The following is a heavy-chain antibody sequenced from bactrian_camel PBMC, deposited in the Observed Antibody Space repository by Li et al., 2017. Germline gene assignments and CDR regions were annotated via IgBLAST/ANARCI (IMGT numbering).Heavy chain of an antibody. V-gene: IGHV3S53*01. CDR1: LDLFSSYS. CDR2: IDGDGNT. J-gene: IGHJ4*01. Sequence: HVQLVESGGGSVQPGGSLRITCAASLDLFSSYSMGWFRQAPGKEREGVASIDGDGNTFYADAVAGRFTISRDNVKNTAYLQMNSLQTDDSGVYYCGECGELTRSQGTQVTVS. D-gene: IGHD7*01.